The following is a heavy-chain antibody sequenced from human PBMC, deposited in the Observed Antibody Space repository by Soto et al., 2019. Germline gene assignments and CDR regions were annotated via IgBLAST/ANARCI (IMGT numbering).Heavy chain of an antibody. J-gene: IGHJ3*02. CDR1: GGSFSGYY. Sequence: QVQLQQWGAGLLKPSETLSLTCAVYGGSFSGYYWSWIRQPPGKGLEWIGEINHSGSTNYNPSLKSRVTISVXMSXNXSALKLSAVTAADTAVYYCARGKERRWLPHGGAFAIWGQGTMVTVSS. CDR2: INHSGST. V-gene: IGHV4-34*01. D-gene: IGHD5-12*01. CDR3: ARGKERRWLPHGGAFAI.